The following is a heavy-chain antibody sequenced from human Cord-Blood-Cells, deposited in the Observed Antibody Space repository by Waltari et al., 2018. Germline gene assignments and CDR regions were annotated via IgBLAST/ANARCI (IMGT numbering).Heavy chain of an antibody. J-gene: IGHJ4*02. CDR3: ARSPRWSSSPIGDY. CDR2: IIPIFGTA. CDR1: GGTFSSYD. D-gene: IGHD6-6*01. V-gene: IGHV1-69*01. Sequence: QVQLVQSGAEVKKPGFSAKVSCKASGGTFSSYDISWVRQAPGQGLEWMGGIIPIFGTANYAQKFQGRVTITADESTSTAYMELSSLRSEDTAVYYCARSPRWSSSPIGDYWGQGTLVTVSS.